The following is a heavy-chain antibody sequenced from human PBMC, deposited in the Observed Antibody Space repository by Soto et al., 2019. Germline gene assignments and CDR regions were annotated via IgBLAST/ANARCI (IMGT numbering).Heavy chain of an antibody. J-gene: IGHJ6*02. CDR1: GGSVSSSSYY. CDR3: GRWGKMKAAYGMTV. V-gene: IGHV4-61*01. CDR2: VYYSGST. Sequence: SETLSLTCTVSGGSVSSSSYYWSWIRQPPGKRLEWIGYVYYSGSTSYNPSLSSRVTISIDTSKNQFSLRVTSVSAADTAVYYCGRWGKMKAAYGMTVGGRGPTFTVSS. D-gene: IGHD3-16*01.